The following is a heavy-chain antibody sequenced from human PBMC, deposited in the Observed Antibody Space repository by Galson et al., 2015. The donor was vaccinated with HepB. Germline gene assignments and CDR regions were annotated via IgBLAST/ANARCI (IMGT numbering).Heavy chain of an antibody. J-gene: IGHJ4*02. V-gene: IGHV1-2*02. CDR1: GYTFTGYY. CDR2: SNPHSGGT. CDR3: ARGCRGGRVATNALGY. D-gene: IGHD2-15*01. Sequence: SVEASCKDSGYTFTGYYIHRLQQAPAQGLEWSGWSNPHSGGTNYAQKLQGRVTMTRDTSISTAYRKLSRLRTDDTAVYFRARGCRGGRVATNALGYWGQGTLVTVSS.